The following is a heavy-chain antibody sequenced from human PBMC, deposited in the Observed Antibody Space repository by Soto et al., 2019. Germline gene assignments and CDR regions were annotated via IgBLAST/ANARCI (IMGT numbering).Heavy chain of an antibody. J-gene: IGHJ5*02. Sequence: QVHLVESGGGVVQPGRSLRLSCAASGFTFSTYAMHWVRQAPGKGLEWVATISDDGTNKYYADSVKGRCTISRDNSKDTLYLQMNSLRAEDTAVYYCLRECHGDWFDPWGQGTLVTVSS. D-gene: IGHD3-10*01. CDR3: LRECHGDWFDP. V-gene: IGHV3-30-3*01. CDR1: GFTFSTYA. CDR2: ISDDGTNK.